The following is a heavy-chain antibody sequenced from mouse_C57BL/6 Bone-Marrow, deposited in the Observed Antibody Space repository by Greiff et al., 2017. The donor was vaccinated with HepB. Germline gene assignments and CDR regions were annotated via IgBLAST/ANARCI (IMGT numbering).Heavy chain of an antibody. CDR3: ARRRDYYGRDWYFDV. CDR1: GFTFSSYT. CDR2: ISGGGGNT. J-gene: IGHJ1*03. V-gene: IGHV5-9*01. D-gene: IGHD1-1*01. Sequence: EVKVEESGGGLVKPGGSLKLSCAASGFTFSSYTMSWVRQTPEKRLEWVATISGGGGNTYYPDSVKGRFTISRDNAKNTLYLQMSSLRSEDTALYYCARRRDYYGRDWYFDVWGTGTTVTVSS.